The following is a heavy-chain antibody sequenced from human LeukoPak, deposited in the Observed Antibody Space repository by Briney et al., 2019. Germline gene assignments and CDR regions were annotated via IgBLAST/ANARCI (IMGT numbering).Heavy chain of an antibody. CDR3: ARDGRGSGFPYYYYGMDV. CDR2: IYTSGST. J-gene: IGHJ6*02. V-gene: IGHV4-4*07. CDR1: GGSISSYY. D-gene: IGHD3-10*01. Sequence: PSETLSLTCTVSGGSISSYYWSWIRQPAGKGLEWIGRIYTSGSTNYNPSLKSRVTMSVDTSKNQFSLKLSSVTAADTAVYYCARDGRGSGFPYYYYGMDVWGQGTTATVSS.